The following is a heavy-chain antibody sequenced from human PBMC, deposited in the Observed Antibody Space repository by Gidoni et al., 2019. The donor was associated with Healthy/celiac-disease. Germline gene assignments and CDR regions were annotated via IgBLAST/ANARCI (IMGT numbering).Heavy chain of an antibody. V-gene: IGHV3-23*01. CDR1: GFTFSSHA. D-gene: IGHD2-15*01. Sequence: EVQLLESGGGLVQPGGSLRLSCAASGFTFSSHAMSWVRQDPGKGLEWVSAISGSGGSTYYADSVKGRFTISRDNSKNTLYLQMNSLRAEDTAVYYCAKGPAGYCSGGSCYSPGYFDYWGQGTLVTVSS. CDR3: AKGPAGYCSGGSCYSPGYFDY. CDR2: ISGSGGST. J-gene: IGHJ4*02.